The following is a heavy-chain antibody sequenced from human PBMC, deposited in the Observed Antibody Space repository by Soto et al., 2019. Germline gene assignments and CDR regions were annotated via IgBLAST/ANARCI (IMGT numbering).Heavy chain of an antibody. CDR2: IYYSGST. D-gene: IGHD4-17*01. V-gene: IGHV4-61*01. CDR1: GGSVSSGSYY. J-gene: IGHJ4*02. CDR3: ARVDTTVTTGGLDY. Sequence: PSETLSLTCTVSGGSVSSGSYYWSWIRQPPGKGLEWIGCIYYSGSTNYNPSLKSRVTISVDTSKNQFSLKLSSVTAADTAVYYRARVDTTVTTGGLDYWGQGTLVTVSS.